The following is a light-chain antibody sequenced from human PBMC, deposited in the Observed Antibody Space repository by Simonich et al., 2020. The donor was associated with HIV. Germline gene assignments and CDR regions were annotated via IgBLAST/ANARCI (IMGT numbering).Light chain of an antibody. J-gene: IGKJ1*01. Sequence: AIRMPQSPSSLSASTGDRVTITCRASQGISSYLAWYQQKPGKAPKLLMYAASTLQSGVPSRFSGSGSGTKFTLTITSLQPEDSATYYCQQAIGFPRTFGQGTKVEVK. CDR2: AAS. CDR1: QGISSY. CDR3: QQAIGFPRT. V-gene: IGKV1-8*01.